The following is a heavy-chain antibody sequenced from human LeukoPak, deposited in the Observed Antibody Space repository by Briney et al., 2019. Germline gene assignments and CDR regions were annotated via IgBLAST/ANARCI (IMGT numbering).Heavy chain of an antibody. V-gene: IGHV3-48*03. Sequence: PGGSLRLSCAASGFTFSSYEMNWVRQAPGKGLEWVSYISSSGSTIYYADSVKGRFTISRDNAKNSLYLQMNSLRAEDTAVYYCARGDGPGWFGELSGWFDPWGQGTLVIVSS. CDR2: ISSSGSTI. CDR1: GFTFSSYE. J-gene: IGHJ5*02. CDR3: ARGDGPGWFGELSGWFDP. D-gene: IGHD3-10*01.